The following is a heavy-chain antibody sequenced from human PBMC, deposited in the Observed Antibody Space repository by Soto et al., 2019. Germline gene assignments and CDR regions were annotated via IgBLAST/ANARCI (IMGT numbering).Heavy chain of an antibody. D-gene: IGHD6-13*01. Sequence: GGSLRLSCAASGFTFSSYSMNWVRQAPGKGLEWVSSISSSSSYIYYADSVKGRFTISRDNAKNSLYLQMNSLRAEDTAVYYCARSSSSSWNNWFDPWGQGTLVTVSS. CDR3: ARSSSSSWNNWFDP. J-gene: IGHJ5*02. V-gene: IGHV3-21*01. CDR1: GFTFSSYS. CDR2: ISSSSSYI.